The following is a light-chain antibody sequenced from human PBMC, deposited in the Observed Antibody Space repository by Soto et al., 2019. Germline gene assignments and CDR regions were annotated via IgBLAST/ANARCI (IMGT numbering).Light chain of an antibody. V-gene: IGKV1-9*01. CDR3: QQRIRLPTK. CDR2: LAS. J-gene: IGKJ1*01. CDR1: QGISNS. Sequence: IQLTQSPSSLSASVGDRATITCRASQGISNSLAWYQQKTGKATNLLMYLASTLHTGVPPRFSGTGSGTNFTLTISSLQPEDFATYYCQQRIRLPTKFGQGTKVEIK.